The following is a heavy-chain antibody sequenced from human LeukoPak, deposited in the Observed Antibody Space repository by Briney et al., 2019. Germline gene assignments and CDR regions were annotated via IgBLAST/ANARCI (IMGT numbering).Heavy chain of an antibody. CDR1: GFTFSSYA. CDR3: AKDGVRWLQSYYFDY. J-gene: IGHJ4*02. CDR2: ISGSGGST. Sequence: PGGSLRLSCAASGFTFSSYAMSWVRQPPRQGLEWVSAISGSGGSTYYADSVKGRFTISRDNSKNTLYLQMNSLRAEDTAVYYCAKDGVRWLQSYYFDYWGQGTLVTVSS. D-gene: IGHD5-24*01. V-gene: IGHV3-23*01.